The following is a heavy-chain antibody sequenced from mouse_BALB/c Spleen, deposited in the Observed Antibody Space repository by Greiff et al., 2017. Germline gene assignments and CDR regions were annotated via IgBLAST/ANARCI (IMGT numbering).Heavy chain of an antibody. CDR1: GFNIKDTY. V-gene: IGHV14-3*02. D-gene: IGHD2-1*01. J-gene: IGHJ2*01. CDR2: IDPAIGNT. CDR3: ASYFGNYAEGYYFDY. Sequence: VQLQQSGAELVKPGASVKLSCTASGFNIKDTYMHWVKQRPEQGLEWIGRIDPAIGNTKYDPKFQGKATITADTSSNTAYLQLSSLTSDDPAGYYSASYFGNYAEGYYFDYGGQGTTLTVSS.